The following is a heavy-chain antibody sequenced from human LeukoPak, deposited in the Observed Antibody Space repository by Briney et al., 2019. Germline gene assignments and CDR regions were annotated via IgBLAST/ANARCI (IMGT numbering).Heavy chain of an antibody. D-gene: IGHD6-19*01. Sequence: GGSLRLSCAASGFTVSSNYMSWVRQAPGKGLEWVSVIYGGGSTYYADSVKGRFTISRDNSKNTLYLQMNSLRAEDTAVYYCARGKQWLAPDYWGQGTLVTVSS. CDR3: ARGKQWLAPDY. CDR1: GFTVSSNY. CDR2: IYGGGST. V-gene: IGHV3-53*01. J-gene: IGHJ4*02.